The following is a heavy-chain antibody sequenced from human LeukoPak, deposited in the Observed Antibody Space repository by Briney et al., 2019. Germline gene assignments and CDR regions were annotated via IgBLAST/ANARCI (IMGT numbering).Heavy chain of an antibody. CDR1: GGSFSGYY. CDR3: ATRPGNWFDP. J-gene: IGHJ5*02. Sequence: SETLSLTCAVYGGSFSGYYWSWIRQPPGKGLEWIGEINHSGSTNYNPSLKSRVTISVDTSKNQFSLKLSSVTAADTAVYYCATRPGNWFDPWGQGTLATVSS. V-gene: IGHV4-34*01. CDR2: INHSGST.